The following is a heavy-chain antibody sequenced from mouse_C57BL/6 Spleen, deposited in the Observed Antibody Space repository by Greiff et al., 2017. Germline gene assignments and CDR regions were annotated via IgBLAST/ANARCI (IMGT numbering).Heavy chain of an antibody. Sequence: QVQLQQPGAELVMPGASVKLSCKASGYIFTSYWMHWVKQRPGQGLEWIGEIDPSDSYTNYNQKFKGKSTLTVDKSSSTAYMQLSSLTSEDSAVYYCARGYSNYGYAMDYWGQGTSVTVSS. V-gene: IGHV1-69*01. CDR1: GYIFTSYW. J-gene: IGHJ4*01. CDR2: IDPSDSYT. CDR3: ARGYSNYGYAMDY. D-gene: IGHD2-5*01.